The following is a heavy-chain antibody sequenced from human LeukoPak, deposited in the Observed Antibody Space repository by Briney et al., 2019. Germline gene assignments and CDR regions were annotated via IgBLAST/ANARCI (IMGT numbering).Heavy chain of an antibody. Sequence: PSETLSLTCTVSGGSISSSSYYWGWIRQPPGKGLEWIGSIYYSGSTYYNPSLKSRVTISVDTSKNQFSLKLSSVTAADTAVYYCASGEGHQTSWLRLRPISQGAFDIWGQGTMVTVSS. V-gene: IGHV4-39*07. D-gene: IGHD5-12*01. CDR3: ASGEGHQTSWLRLRPISQGAFDI. J-gene: IGHJ3*02. CDR2: IYYSGST. CDR1: GGSISSSSYY.